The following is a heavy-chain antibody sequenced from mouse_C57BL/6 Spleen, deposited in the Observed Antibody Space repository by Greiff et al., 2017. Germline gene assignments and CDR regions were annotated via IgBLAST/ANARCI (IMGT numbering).Heavy chain of an antibody. CDR2: IDPSDSYT. V-gene: IGHV1-69*01. CDR3: ARGGARVVARYFDD. Sequence: VQLQQSGAELVMPGASVKLSCKASGYTFTSYWMHWVKQRPGHGLEWIGEIDPSDSYTNYNQKFKGKSTLTVDKSSSTAYMQLSSLTSEDSAVYYCARGGARVVARYFDDWGKGTTGTVSS. J-gene: IGHJ1*03. CDR1: GYTFTSYW. D-gene: IGHD1-1*01.